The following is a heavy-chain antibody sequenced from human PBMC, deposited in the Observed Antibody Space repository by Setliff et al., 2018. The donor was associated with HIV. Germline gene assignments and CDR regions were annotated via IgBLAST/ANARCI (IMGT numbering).Heavy chain of an antibody. V-gene: IGHV4-34*01. CDR2: IEHSGRT. J-gene: IGHJ3*02. Sequence: SETLSLTCAVYDGSFSGYYWSWIRQPPGKGLEWIGEIEHSGRTNYNPSLKSRVTISVDTSKKQFSLRLSSVNAADTAVYFCARALANWVGRRAFDIWGQGTMVNVSS. CDR3: ARALANWVGRRAFDI. D-gene: IGHD1-1*01. CDR1: DGSFSGYY.